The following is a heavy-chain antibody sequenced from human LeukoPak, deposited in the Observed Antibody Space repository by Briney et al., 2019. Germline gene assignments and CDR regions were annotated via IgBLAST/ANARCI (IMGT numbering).Heavy chain of an antibody. J-gene: IGHJ6*03. CDR1: GGSISSYY. CDR2: IYYSGST. V-gene: IGHV4-59*12. Sequence: SETLSLTCTVSGGSISSYYWSWIRQPPGKGLEWIGYIYYSGSTNYNPSLKSRVTISVDTSKNQFSPKLSSVTAADTAVYYCARDRVYYYYYMDVWGKGTTVTISS. D-gene: IGHD3-3*01. CDR3: ARDRVYYYYYMDV.